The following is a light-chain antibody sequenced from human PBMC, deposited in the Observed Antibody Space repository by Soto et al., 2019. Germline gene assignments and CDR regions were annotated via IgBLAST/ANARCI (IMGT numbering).Light chain of an antibody. J-gene: IGKJ4*01. Sequence: EIVLTQSPATLSLSPGEKATLSCRASQSVSSYLAWYQQKPGQAPRLLIYDASTRATGIPARFGGSGSGTDFTLTISSLGPEDFAVYYCQQRSNWPLTFDGGTKVEIK. V-gene: IGKV3-11*01. CDR3: QQRSNWPLT. CDR1: QSVSSY. CDR2: DAS.